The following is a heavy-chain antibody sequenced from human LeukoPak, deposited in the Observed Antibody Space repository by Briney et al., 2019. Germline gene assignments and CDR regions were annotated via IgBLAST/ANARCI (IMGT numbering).Heavy chain of an antibody. CDR1: VGTFINYA. Sequence: AVTVSLTASVGTFINYAISGVRQAPGQGGEWMGGIIPIFGTGNYAQKFQGRVTITADQSTSTAYMELSSLRSEDTAVSSCASRTVTTAHSGYYYYYMDVWGKGTTVTVSS. V-gene: IGHV1-69*13. D-gene: IGHD4-17*01. CDR2: IIPIFGTG. J-gene: IGHJ6*03. CDR3: ASRTVTTAHSGYYYYYMDV.